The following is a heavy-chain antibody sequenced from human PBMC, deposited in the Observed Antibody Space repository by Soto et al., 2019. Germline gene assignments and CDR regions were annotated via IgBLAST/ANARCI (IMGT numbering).Heavy chain of an antibody. CDR3: ASTNDFWSGYPYYYGMDV. V-gene: IGHV3-30-3*01. J-gene: IGHJ6*02. CDR1: GFTFSSYA. D-gene: IGHD3-3*01. Sequence: GGSLRLSCAASGFTFSSYAMHWVRQAPGKGLEWVAVISYDGSNKYYADSVKGRFTISRDNSKNTLYLQMNSLRAEDTAVYYCASTNDFWSGYPYYYGMDVWGQGTTVTVSS. CDR2: ISYDGSNK.